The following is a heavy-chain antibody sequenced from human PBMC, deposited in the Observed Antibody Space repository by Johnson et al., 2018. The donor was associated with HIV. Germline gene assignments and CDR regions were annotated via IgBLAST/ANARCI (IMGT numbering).Heavy chain of an antibody. Sequence: QVQLVESGGGVVQPGRSLRLSCAASGFTFSSYPMHWVRQAPGKGLEWVGVISYDGNSKYYGDSVKGRFTISRENAKNSLYLQMNSLRAGDTAVYYCARGISQPYYNFWSGYHYPDAFDIWGQGTMVTVSS. V-gene: IGHV3-30*14. CDR2: ISYDGNSK. J-gene: IGHJ3*02. CDR1: GFTFSSYP. CDR3: ARGISQPYYNFWSGYHYPDAFDI. D-gene: IGHD3-3*01.